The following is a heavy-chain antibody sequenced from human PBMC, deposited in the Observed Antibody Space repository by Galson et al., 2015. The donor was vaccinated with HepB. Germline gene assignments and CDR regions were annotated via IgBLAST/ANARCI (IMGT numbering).Heavy chain of an antibody. V-gene: IGHV3-11*01. D-gene: IGHD5/OR15-5a*01. CDR1: GFTFSDYY. Sequence: SLRLSCAASGFTFSDYYMSWIRQAPGKGLEWVSYISSSGSTLYYADSVKGRFTISRDNAKNSLYLQMNSLRAEDTAVYYCAREGPSTRIFEYWGQGTLVTVSS. J-gene: IGHJ4*02. CDR3: AREGPSTRIFEY. CDR2: ISSSGSTL.